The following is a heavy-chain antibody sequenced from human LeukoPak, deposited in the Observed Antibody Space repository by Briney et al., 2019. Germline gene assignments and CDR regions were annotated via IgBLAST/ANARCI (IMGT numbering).Heavy chain of an antibody. D-gene: IGHD3-22*01. V-gene: IGHV4-34*01. CDR1: GGSFSGYY. CDR3: ARGRGYYDSSGYLVY. Sequence: SETLSLTCAVYGGSFSGYYWSWIRQPPGKGLEWIAEINHSGSTNYNPSLKSRVTISVDTSKNQFSLKLSSVTAADTAVYYCARGRGYYDSSGYLVYWGQGTLVTVSS. J-gene: IGHJ4*02. CDR2: INHSGST.